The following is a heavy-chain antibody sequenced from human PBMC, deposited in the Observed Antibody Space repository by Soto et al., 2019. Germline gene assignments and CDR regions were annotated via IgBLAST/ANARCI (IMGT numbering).Heavy chain of an antibody. CDR1: GASISGFN. D-gene: IGHD1-1*01. Sequence: PSETLSLTCTVSGASISGFNWSWIRKSAGKGLEWIGRIYATGTTDYNPSLKSRVMMSVDTSKKQFSLKLRSVTAADTAVYYCVRDGTKTLRDWFDPWGQGISGTVSS. CDR2: IYATGTT. CDR3: VRDGTKTLRDWFDP. V-gene: IGHV4-4*07. J-gene: IGHJ5*02.